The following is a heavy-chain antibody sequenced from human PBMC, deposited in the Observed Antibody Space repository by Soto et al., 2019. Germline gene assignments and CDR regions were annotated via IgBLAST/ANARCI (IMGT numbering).Heavy chain of an antibody. V-gene: IGHV4-34*01. CDR2: INHSGST. CDR1: GGSISSYY. CDR3: ARGISRDTAMVTPYYFDY. J-gene: IGHJ4*02. Sequence: SETLSLTCTVSGGSISSYYWSWIRQPPGKGLEWIGEINHSGSTNYNPSLKSRVTISVDTSKNQFSLKLSSVTAADTAVYYCARGISRDTAMVTPYYFDYWGQGTLVTVSS. D-gene: IGHD5-18*01.